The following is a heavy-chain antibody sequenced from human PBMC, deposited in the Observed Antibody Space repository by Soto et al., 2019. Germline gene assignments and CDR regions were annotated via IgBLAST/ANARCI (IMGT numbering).Heavy chain of an antibody. J-gene: IGHJ4*02. CDR3: ARGPQQGGLDY. CDR1: GFTLADYS. Sequence: GGSLRLSCVASGFTLADYSMHWVRQAPGKGLEWVSVITWDGATTYYAESVKGRFTISRDNSKNSLYLQMSSLRTDDTDLYYCARGPQQGGLDYWGLGT. V-gene: IGHV3-43*01. D-gene: IGHD1-1*01. CDR2: ITWDGATT.